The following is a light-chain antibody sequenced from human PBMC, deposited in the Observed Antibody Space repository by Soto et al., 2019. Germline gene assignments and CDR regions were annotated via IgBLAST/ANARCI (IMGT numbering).Light chain of an antibody. J-gene: IGKJ1*01. CDR2: KAS. V-gene: IGKV1-5*03. CDR3: QHYNSYSEA. CDR1: QTISSW. Sequence: DIQMTQSPSTLSGSVGDRVTITCRASQTISSWLAWYQQKPGKAPKLLIYKASTLKSGVPSRFSGSGSGTEFTITISSRQPDAFATYYCQHYNSYSEAFGQGTKVELK.